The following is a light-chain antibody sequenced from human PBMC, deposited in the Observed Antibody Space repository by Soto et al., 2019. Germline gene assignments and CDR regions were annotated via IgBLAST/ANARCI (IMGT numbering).Light chain of an antibody. CDR2: GAS. CDR3: QHYNDWPPAFT. CDR1: QSLNRN. J-gene: IGKJ3*01. V-gene: IGKV3D-15*01. Sequence: EILRTQSPATLSVSPGERATLSCRASQSLNRNLAWYQQKPGQAPRLIIYGASIKASGSPARASGSGSGTEFTLPISSLQSDDFALYYCQHYNDWPPAFTFGPGTNVDL.